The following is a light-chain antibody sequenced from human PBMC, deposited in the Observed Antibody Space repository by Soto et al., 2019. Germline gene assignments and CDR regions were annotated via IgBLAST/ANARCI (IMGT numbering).Light chain of an antibody. CDR3: QQRHNWPIT. V-gene: IGKV3-11*01. CDR2: DTS. CDR1: QTIRGL. J-gene: IGKJ5*01. Sequence: EIVLTQSPATLSLSPGERATLSCRTSQTIRGLLNWYQQRPGQAPRLLIYDTSNRATDIPARLSGSGSGTDFMLTISSLDPEDFGVYYCQQRHNWPITFGQGTRLDIK.